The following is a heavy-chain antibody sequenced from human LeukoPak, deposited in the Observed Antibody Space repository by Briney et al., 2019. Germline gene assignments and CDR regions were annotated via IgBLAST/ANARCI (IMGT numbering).Heavy chain of an antibody. CDR2: IKPDGSEK. J-gene: IGHJ5*02. D-gene: IGHD3-16*01. CDR1: GFIFTDYW. CDR3: ARGGARRFDP. V-gene: IGHV3-7*04. Sequence: GGSLRLSCGASGFIFTDYWMSWVRQAPGKGLEWVAKIKPDGSEKYYVDSVKGRFTISRDNAKNSLFLQMNSLRPEDTALYYCARGGARRFDPWGQGTLVTVSS.